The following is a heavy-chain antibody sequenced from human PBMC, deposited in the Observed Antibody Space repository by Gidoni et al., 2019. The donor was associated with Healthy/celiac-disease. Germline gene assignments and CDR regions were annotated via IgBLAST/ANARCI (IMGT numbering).Heavy chain of an antibody. J-gene: IGHJ4*02. Sequence: WIGEINHSGSTNYNPSLKSRVTISVDTSKNQFSLKLSSVTAADTAVYYCARVGGNGDYVGRLTDYWGQGTLVTVSS. CDR2: INHSGST. CDR3: ARVGGNGDYVGRLTDY. D-gene: IGHD4-17*01. V-gene: IGHV4-34*01.